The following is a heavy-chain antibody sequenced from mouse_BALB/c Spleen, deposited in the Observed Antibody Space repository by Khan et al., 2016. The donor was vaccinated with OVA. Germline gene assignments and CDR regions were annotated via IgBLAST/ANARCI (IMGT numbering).Heavy chain of an antibody. CDR3: ARVYYRYDEGYWYFGV. V-gene: IGHV5-6-3*01. Sequence: EVELVESGGGLVQPGGSLKLSCAASGFTFSGYGMSWVRQTPDKRLELVATINSNGGTSYYPDSVKGRFTISRDTAKNTLHLQMSSLKSEDTAMYYCARVYYRYDEGYWYFGVWGAGTTVTVSS. CDR2: INSNGGTS. D-gene: IGHD2-14*01. CDR1: GFTFSGYG. J-gene: IGHJ1*01.